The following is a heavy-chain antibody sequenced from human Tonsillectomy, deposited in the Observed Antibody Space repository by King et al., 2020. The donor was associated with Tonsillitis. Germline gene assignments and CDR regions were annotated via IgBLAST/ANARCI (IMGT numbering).Heavy chain of an antibody. Sequence: VQLVQSGAEVKKPGSSVKVSCKASGGTFSSYAISWVRQAPGQGLEWMGRIIPILGIANYAQKFQGRVTITADKSTSTAYMELSSLRSEDMAVYYCARDLGYCSGGSCPIDYWGQGTLVTVSS. CDR3: ARDLGYCSGGSCPIDY. CDR2: IIPILGIA. J-gene: IGHJ4*02. CDR1: GGTFSSYA. V-gene: IGHV1-69*04. D-gene: IGHD2-15*01.